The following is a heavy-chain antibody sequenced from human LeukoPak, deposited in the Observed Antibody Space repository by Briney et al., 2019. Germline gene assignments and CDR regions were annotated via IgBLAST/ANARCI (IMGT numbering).Heavy chain of an antibody. CDR2: INHSGST. CDR3: ASQAWTAWFDP. J-gene: IGHJ5*02. D-gene: IGHD3/OR15-3a*01. V-gene: IGHV4-34*01. CDR1: GGPFSGYY. Sequence: SETLSLTCAVYGGPFSGYYWSWIRQPPGKGLEWIGEINHSGSTNYNPSLKSRVTISVDTSKNQFSLKLSSVTAADTAVYYCASQAWTAWFDPWGQGTLVTVSS.